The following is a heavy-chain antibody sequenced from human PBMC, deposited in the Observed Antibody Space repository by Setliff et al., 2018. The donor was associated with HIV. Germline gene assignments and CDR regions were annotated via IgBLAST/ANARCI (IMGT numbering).Heavy chain of an antibody. Sequence: SETLSLTCTVSGGSMSPYYWSWIRQPPGKGLEWIGYIFSSGSTNYNPSLKSRVTISVDTSKNQFSLKLSSVTAADTAVYYCARLDCSSGSGFVDYWGQGTLVTVSS. CDR1: GGSMSPYY. CDR3: ARLDCSSGSGFVDY. V-gene: IGHV4-4*09. J-gene: IGHJ4*02. CDR2: IFSSGST. D-gene: IGHD2-15*01.